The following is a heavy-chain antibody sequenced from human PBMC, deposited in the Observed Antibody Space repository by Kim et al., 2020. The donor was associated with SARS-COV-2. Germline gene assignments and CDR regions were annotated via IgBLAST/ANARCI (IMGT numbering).Heavy chain of an antibody. CDR3: VKPATSGGSHYYFDY. CDR1: GFTFTSYS. J-gene: IGHJ4*02. D-gene: IGHD1-1*01. CDR2: ISGSGGTT. V-gene: IGHV3-23*01. Sequence: GGSLRLSCAASGFTFTSYSMNWVRQAPGMGLERVSAISGSGGTTYYADSVKGRFTISRDNSKNTLYLQMDSLSAEDTAVYYCVKPATSGGSHYYFDYWGQGTLVTVSS.